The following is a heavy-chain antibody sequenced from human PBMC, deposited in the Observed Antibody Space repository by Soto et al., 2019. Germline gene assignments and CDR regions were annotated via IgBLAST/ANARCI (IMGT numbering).Heavy chain of an antibody. CDR3: TTESDSSSSPTDY. CDR2: IKSKTDGGTT. Sequence: GGSLRLSCAASGFTFSNAWMNWVRQAPGKGLEWVGRIKSKTDGGTTDYAAPVKGRFTISRDDSKNTLYLQMNSLKTEDTAVYYCTTESDSSSSPTDYWGQGTLVTVSS. CDR1: GFTFSNAW. V-gene: IGHV3-15*07. J-gene: IGHJ4*02. D-gene: IGHD6-6*01.